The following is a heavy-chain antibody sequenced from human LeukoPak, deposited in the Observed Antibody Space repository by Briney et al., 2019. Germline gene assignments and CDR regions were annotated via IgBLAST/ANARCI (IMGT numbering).Heavy chain of an antibody. D-gene: IGHD3-22*01. CDR2: INSDGSST. CDR3: ARAEYYYDSSGYPLDY. Sequence: GGSLRLSCAASGFIFSSYWMHWVRHAPGRGLVWVSRINSDGSSTSYADSVKGRFAISRDNAKNTLYLQMNSLRAEDTAVYYCARAEYYYDSSGYPLDYWGQGTLVTVSS. CDR1: GFIFSSYW. V-gene: IGHV3-74*01. J-gene: IGHJ4*02.